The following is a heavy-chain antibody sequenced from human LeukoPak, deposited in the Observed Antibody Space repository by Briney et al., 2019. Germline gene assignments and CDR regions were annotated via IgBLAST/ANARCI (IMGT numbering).Heavy chain of an antibody. CDR1: GGSISSSSYY. CDR3: ASWNYGSYYYYYYMDV. V-gene: IGHV4-39*01. J-gene: IGHJ6*03. Sequence: SETLSLTCTVSGGSISSSSYYWGWICQPPGRGVGWIGSIYYSGSTYYNPSTKSRVTISVDTSKNQFSLKLSSVTAADTAVYYCASWNYGSYYYYYYMDVWGKGTTVTVSS. D-gene: IGHD1-7*01. CDR2: IYYSGST.